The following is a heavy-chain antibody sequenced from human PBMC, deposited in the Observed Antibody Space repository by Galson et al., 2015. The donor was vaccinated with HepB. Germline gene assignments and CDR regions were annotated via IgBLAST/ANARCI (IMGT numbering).Heavy chain of an antibody. CDR1: GFTVSSNY. Sequence: SLRLSCAASGFTVSSNYMSWVRQAPGKGLEWVSVIYSGGSTYYADSVKGRFTISRDNSKNTLYLQMNSLRAEDTAVYYCARQTYDFWSGSYYYYYMDVWGKGTTVTVSS. J-gene: IGHJ6*03. CDR3: ARQTYDFWSGSYYYYYMDV. D-gene: IGHD3-3*01. V-gene: IGHV3-66*04. CDR2: IYSGGST.